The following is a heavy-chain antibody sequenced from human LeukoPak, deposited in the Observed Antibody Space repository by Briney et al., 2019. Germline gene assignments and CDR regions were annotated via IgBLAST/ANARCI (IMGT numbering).Heavy chain of an antibody. Sequence: SETLSLTCAVHGGSFSGYFWSWIRQSPGKGLEWVGEINHSRVTNYNPSLKSRVTTSVDTSKNQFSLKLSSVTAGDTAVYYCERRPLLDYGDPTLTFDYWGQGILVIVSS. D-gene: IGHD4-17*01. CDR2: INHSRVT. CDR3: ERRPLLDYGDPTLTFDY. CDR1: GGSFSGYF. V-gene: IGHV4-34*01. J-gene: IGHJ4*02.